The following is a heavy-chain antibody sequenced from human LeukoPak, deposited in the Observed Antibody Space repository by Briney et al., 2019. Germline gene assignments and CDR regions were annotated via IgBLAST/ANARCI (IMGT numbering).Heavy chain of an antibody. CDR2: ISGSGGST. J-gene: IGHJ1*01. CDR3: AKDPQYFQH. V-gene: IGHV3-23*01. CDR1: GFTVSSNY. Sequence: PGGSLRLSCAASGFTVSSNYMSWVRQAPGKGLEWVSAISGSGGSTYYADSVKGRFTISRDNSKNTLYLQMNSLRAEDTAVYYCAKDPQYFQHWGQGTLVTVSS.